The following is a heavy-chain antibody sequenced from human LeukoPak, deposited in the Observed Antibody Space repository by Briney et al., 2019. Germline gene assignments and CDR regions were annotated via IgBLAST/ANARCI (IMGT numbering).Heavy chain of an antibody. CDR2: ISCSDNII. CDR3: AELGITMIGGV. CDR1: RFTFSDCY. V-gene: IGHV3-11*04. Sequence: GGSLRLSCAASRFTFSDCYISWVRQAPGKGLEWVSNISCSDNIIYYADSVKGRFTISRDNAKNSLCLQMNSLRAEDTAVYYCAELGITMIGGVWGKGTTVTISS. D-gene: IGHD3-10*02. J-gene: IGHJ6*04.